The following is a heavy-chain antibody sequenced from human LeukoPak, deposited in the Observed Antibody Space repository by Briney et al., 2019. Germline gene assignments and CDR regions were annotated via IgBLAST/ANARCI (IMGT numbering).Heavy chain of an antibody. Sequence: GASVKVSCKVSGYTLTELSMHWVRQAPGKGLEWMGGFDPEDGETIYAQKFQGRVTITADKSTSTAYMELSSLRSEDTAVYYCARERPQSGYEDYWGQGTLVTVSS. J-gene: IGHJ4*02. CDR2: FDPEDGET. V-gene: IGHV1-24*01. CDR1: GYTLTELS. CDR3: ARERPQSGYEDY. D-gene: IGHD5-12*01.